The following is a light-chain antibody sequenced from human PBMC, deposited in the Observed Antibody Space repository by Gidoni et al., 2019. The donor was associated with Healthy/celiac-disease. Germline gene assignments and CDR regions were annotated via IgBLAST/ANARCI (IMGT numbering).Light chain of an antibody. CDR2: GAS. J-gene: IGKJ3*01. Sequence: EIVMTQSPATLSVSPGERATLSCRASQSVSSNLAWYQQKPGQAPRLLIYGASTRATGIPARFSGSGSGTEFTLTISSLQSEDFVVYYCQQYNNWPPDFTFGPGTKVDIK. V-gene: IGKV3-15*01. CDR1: QSVSSN. CDR3: QQYNNWPPDFT.